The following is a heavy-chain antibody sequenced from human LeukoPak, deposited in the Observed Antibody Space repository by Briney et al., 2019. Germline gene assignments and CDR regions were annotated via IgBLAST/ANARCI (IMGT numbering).Heavy chain of an antibody. CDR3: AKDLTTGTLSFDY. J-gene: IGHJ4*02. D-gene: IGHD1-1*01. Sequence: GRSLRLSCAASGFTFSSYGMHWVRQAPGKGLEWVAVIWYDGSNKYYADSVKGRFTISRDNSKNTLYLQMNSLRAEDTAVYYCAKDLTTGTLSFDYWGQGTLVTVSS. CDR2: IWYDGSNK. CDR1: GFTFSSYG. V-gene: IGHV3-33*06.